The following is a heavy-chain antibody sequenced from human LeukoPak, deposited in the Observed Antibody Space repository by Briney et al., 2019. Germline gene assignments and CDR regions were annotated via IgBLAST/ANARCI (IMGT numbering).Heavy chain of an antibody. CDR2: IIPILGIA. J-gene: IGHJ6*03. CDR3: ARAPGVPAARNYYYYMDV. V-gene: IGHV1-69*04. D-gene: IGHD2-2*01. CDR1: GGTFSSYA. Sequence: SVKFSCKASGGTFSSYAISWVRQAPGQGLEWMGRIIPILGIANYAQKFQGRVTITTDESTSTAYMELSSLRSEDTAVYYCARAPGVPAARNYYYYMDVWGKGTTVTVSS.